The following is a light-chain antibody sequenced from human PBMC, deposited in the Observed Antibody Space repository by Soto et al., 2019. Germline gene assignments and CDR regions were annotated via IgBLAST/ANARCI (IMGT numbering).Light chain of an antibody. CDR2: AAS. V-gene: IGKV1-6*01. J-gene: IGKJ2*02. CDR3: LQDYNSPRT. Sequence: AIQMTQSPSSLSASVGDRVTITCRASQAIRSDLSWYQQKPGKAPQLLISAASTLQSGVSSRFSGSGSGTDFTPTISSLQPEDVATYYCLQDYNSPRTFGQGTKVEV. CDR1: QAIRSD.